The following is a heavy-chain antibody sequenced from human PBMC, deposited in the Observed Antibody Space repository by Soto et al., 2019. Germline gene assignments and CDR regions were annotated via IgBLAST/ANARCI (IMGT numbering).Heavy chain of an antibody. D-gene: IGHD6-19*01. J-gene: IGHJ4*02. CDR1: GGTFASYD. CDR2: MNPNSGNT. V-gene: IGHV1-8*01. CDR3: ARAVAGTTGY. Sequence: GASVKVSCKASGGTFASYDINWVRQATGQGLEWMGWMNPNSGNTGYAQKFQGRVTMTRNTSISTAYMELSSLRSEDPAVYYCARAVAGTTGYWGQGTLFTVSS.